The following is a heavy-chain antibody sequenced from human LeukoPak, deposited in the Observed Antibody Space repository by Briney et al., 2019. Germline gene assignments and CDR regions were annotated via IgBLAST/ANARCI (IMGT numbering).Heavy chain of an antibody. CDR1: GYSFTSYW. CDR2: IYPGDSDT. D-gene: IGHD4-17*01. V-gene: IGHV5-51*01. Sequence: GESLKISCKGSGYSFTSYWIGWVRQMPGKGQEWMGIIYPGDSDTRYSPSFQGQVTISADKSISTAYLQWSSLKASDTAMYYCARPLVTCGDFLYFDYWGQGTLVTVSS. CDR3: ARPLVTCGDFLYFDY. J-gene: IGHJ4*02.